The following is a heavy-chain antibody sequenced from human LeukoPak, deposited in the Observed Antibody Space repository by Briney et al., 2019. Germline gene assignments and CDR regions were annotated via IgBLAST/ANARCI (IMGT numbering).Heavy chain of an antibody. CDR2: IYPGDSET. CDR1: GYSFTSYW. V-gene: IGHV5-51*01. CDR3: ARVSTNNYGSGSYTIFSDY. D-gene: IGHD3-10*01. Sequence: GESLKISCKGSGYSFTSYWIGWVRQMPGKGLEWMGIIYPGDSETRYSPSFQGQVTISADKSISTAYLQWSSLKASDTAMYYCARVSTNNYGSGSYTIFSDYWGQGTLVTVSS. J-gene: IGHJ4*02.